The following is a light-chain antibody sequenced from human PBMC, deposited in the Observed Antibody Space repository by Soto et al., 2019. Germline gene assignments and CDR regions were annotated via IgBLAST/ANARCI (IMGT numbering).Light chain of an antibody. Sequence: EIVLTPSPGILSLSPGERATLSCRASQSVSSSYLACYQQKPGQAPRLLIHGASSRATGIPDRFSGSVAGTDFAITISSLEPEGFAVYHSQQSGSSPTTWAVGQETKV. J-gene: IGKJ1*01. V-gene: IGKV3-20*01. CDR2: GAS. CDR1: QSVSSSY. CDR3: QQSGSSPTTWA.